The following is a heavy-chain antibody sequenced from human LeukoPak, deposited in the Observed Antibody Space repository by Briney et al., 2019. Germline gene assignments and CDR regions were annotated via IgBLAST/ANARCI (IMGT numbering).Heavy chain of an antibody. J-gene: IGHJ6*03. Sequence: SQTLSLTCAVSGGSISSGSYYWSWIRQPAGKGLEWIGRIDTSGSTNYNPSLKSRVTISVDTSKNQFSLKLSSVPAADTAVYYCARDGYYDILTGYYYYYMDVWGKGTTVTVSS. D-gene: IGHD3-9*01. CDR2: IDTSGST. CDR1: GGSISSGSYY. CDR3: ARDGYYDILTGYYYYYMDV. V-gene: IGHV4-61*02.